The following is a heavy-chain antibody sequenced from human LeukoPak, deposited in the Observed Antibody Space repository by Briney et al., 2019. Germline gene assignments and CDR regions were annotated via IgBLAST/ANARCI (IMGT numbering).Heavy chain of an antibody. D-gene: IGHD6-6*01. V-gene: IGHV3-7*01. J-gene: IGHJ4*02. CDR3: ARIGYSISSLDY. CDR2: IKQDGSVK. CDR1: GFTFNNYW. Sequence: GGSLRFSCAASGFTFNNYWMTWVRQAPGKGLEWVANIKQDGSVKYYVDSVKGRFTISRDNAKNSVYLQMNSLRAEDTAVYYCARIGYSISSLDYWGQGTLVTVSS.